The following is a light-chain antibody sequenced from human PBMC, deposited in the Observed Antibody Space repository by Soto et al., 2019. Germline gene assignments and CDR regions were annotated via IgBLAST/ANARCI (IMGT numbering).Light chain of an antibody. CDR3: QQYGSSPAT. Sequence: EIVLTQSPGTPSLSPGERATLSCRASQSVSSSYVAWYQQKPGQAPRLLIYGASSRATGIPDRFSGSGSGTDFTLTISRLEPEDFAVYYCQQYGSSPATFGQGTKVEIK. V-gene: IGKV3-20*01. J-gene: IGKJ1*01. CDR2: GAS. CDR1: QSVSSSY.